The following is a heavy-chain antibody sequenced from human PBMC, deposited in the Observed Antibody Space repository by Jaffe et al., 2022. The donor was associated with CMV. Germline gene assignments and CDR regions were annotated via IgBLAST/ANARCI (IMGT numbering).Heavy chain of an antibody. J-gene: IGHJ4*02. Sequence: QVQLVESGGGVVQPGRSLRLSCAASGFTFSSYGMHWVRQAPGKGLEWVAVIWYDGSNKYYADSVKGRFTISRDNSKNTLYLQMNSLRAEDTAVYYCAREIPMTSTVTTNGLGLWGQGTLVTVSS. V-gene: IGHV3-33*08. D-gene: IGHD4-17*01. CDR1: GFTFSSYG. CDR3: AREIPMTSTVTTNGLGL. CDR2: IWYDGSNK.